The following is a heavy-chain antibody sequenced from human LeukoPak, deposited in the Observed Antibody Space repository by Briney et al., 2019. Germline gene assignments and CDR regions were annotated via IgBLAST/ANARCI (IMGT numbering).Heavy chain of an antibody. D-gene: IGHD2-2*02. CDR3: ARGYTFSDAFDI. Sequence: ASVKVSCKASGYTFTSYDINWVRQATGQGLEWMGWMNPNSGNTGYAQKFQGRVTMTRSTSISTAYMELSSLRSEDTAVYYCARGYTFSDAFDIWGQGTMVTVSS. CDR2: MNPNSGNT. V-gene: IGHV1-8*01. J-gene: IGHJ3*02. CDR1: GYTFTSYD.